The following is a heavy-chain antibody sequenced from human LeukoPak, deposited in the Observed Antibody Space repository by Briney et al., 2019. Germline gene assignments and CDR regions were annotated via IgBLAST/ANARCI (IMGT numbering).Heavy chain of an antibody. J-gene: IGHJ4*02. V-gene: IGHV3-48*04. CDR3: AKVLQQLASDY. Sequence: GGSLRLSCAASGFTFSSYSMNWVRQAPGKGLEWISYISSSSTTIYYADSVKGRFTISRDNAKNSLYLQMNRLRAEDTAVYYCAKVLQQLASDYWGQGTLVTVSS. CDR2: ISSSSTTI. CDR1: GFTFSSYS. D-gene: IGHD6-13*01.